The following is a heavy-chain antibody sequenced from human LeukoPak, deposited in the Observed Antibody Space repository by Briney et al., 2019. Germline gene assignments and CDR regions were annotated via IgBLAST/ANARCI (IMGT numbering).Heavy chain of an antibody. Sequence: SETLSLTCAVYGGSFSGYYWSWIRQPPGKGLEWIGEIYHSGSTNYNPSLKSRVTIPVDTSKNQFSLKLSSVTAADTAVYYCARVIAARPFPVLNWFDPWGQGTLVTVSS. CDR3: ARVIAARPFPVLNWFDP. CDR1: GGSFSGYY. V-gene: IGHV4-34*01. J-gene: IGHJ5*02. CDR2: IYHSGST. D-gene: IGHD6-6*01.